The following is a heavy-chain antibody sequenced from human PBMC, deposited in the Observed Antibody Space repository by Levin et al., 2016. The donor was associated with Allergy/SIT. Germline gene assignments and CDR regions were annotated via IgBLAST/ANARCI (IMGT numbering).Heavy chain of an antibody. V-gene: IGHV4-59*01. CDR2: IYYSGST. Sequence: WIRQPPGKGLEWIGYIYYSGSTNYNPSLKSRVTISVDTSKNQFSLKLSSVTAADTAVYYCARSAVTTGGGFDYWGQGTLVTVSS. CDR3: ARSAVTTGGGFDY. D-gene: IGHD4-17*01. J-gene: IGHJ4*02.